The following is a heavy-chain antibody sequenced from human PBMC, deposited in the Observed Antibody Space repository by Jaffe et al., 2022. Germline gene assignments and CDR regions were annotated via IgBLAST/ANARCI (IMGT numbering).Heavy chain of an antibody. CDR3: AKPGKSSGWSNYFDY. D-gene: IGHD6-19*01. Sequence: EVQLLESGGGLVQPGGSLRLSCAASGFTFSSYAMSWVRQAPGKGLEWVSAISGTGGSTYYADSVKGRFTISRDNSKNTLYLQMNSLRAEDTAIYYCAKPGKSSGWSNYFDYWGQGTLVTVSS. J-gene: IGHJ4*02. V-gene: IGHV3-23*01. CDR1: GFTFSSYA. CDR2: ISGTGGST.